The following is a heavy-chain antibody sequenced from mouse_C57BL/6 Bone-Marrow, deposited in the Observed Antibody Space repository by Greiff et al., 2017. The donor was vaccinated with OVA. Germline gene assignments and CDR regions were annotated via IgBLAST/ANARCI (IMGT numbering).Heavy chain of an antibody. CDR1: GYTFTSYN. V-gene: IGHV1-12*01. CDR3: ARRDYYGSSPYFDV. Sequence: LQQSGAELVRPGASVKMSCKASGYTFTSYNMHWVKQTPRQGLEWIGAIYPGNGDTSYNQKFKGKATLTVDKSSSTAYMQLSSLTSEDSAVYFCARRDYYGSSPYFDVWGTGTTVTVSS. CDR2: IYPGNGDT. D-gene: IGHD1-1*01. J-gene: IGHJ1*03.